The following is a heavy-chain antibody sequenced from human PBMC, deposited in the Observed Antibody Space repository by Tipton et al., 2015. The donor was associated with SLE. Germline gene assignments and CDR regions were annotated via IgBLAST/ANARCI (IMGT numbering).Heavy chain of an antibody. D-gene: IGHD3-10*01. Sequence: TLSLTCAVSGGSISSSNWWSWVRQPPGKGLEWIGEIYHSGSTNYNPSLKSRVTISVDKSKNQFSLKLSSVTAADTAVYYCARDRAFYYGSGPDAFDIWGQGTMVTVSS. J-gene: IGHJ3*02. CDR1: GGSISSSNW. V-gene: IGHV4-4*02. CDR3: ARDRAFYYGSGPDAFDI. CDR2: IYHSGST.